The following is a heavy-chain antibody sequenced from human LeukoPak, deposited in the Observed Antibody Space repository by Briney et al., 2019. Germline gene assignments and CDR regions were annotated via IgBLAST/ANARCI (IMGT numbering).Heavy chain of an antibody. Sequence: GGSLRFSCAASGFTFSSYGMHWVRQAPGKGLEWVAVIWYDGSNKYYADSVKGRFTISRDNSKNTLYLQMSSLRAEDTAVYYCAKDRGSLGTYFDYWGQGTLVTVSS. D-gene: IGHD1-26*01. J-gene: IGHJ4*02. CDR2: IWYDGSNK. CDR3: AKDRGSLGTYFDY. CDR1: GFTFSSYG. V-gene: IGHV3-33*06.